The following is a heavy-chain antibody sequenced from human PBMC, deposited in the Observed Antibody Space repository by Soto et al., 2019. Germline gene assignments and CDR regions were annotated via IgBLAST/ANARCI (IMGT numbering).Heavy chain of an antibody. V-gene: IGHV4-59*01. J-gene: IGHJ3*02. Sequence: PSETLSLTCTVSGGSISNYYWSWIRQPPGKGLEWIGYIYYSGSTSYNPSLKSRVTISVDTSKNQFSLKLSSVTAAATAVYYCARGTLQQLVRLTDAFDIWGQGTMVTVSS. CDR3: ARGTLQQLVRLTDAFDI. CDR2: IYYSGST. CDR1: GGSISNYY. D-gene: IGHD6-13*01.